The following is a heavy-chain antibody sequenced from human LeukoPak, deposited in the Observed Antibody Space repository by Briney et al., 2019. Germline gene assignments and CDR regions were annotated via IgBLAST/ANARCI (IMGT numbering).Heavy chain of an antibody. Sequence: ASVKVSCKASGYTFTSYGITWIRQAPGQGLEWLGWIGSHNGATEYAQNLQDRVSMTTDTSTNTAYIEVRSLKSDDTAVYYCARDSDWNVDYWGQGTLVTVSS. CDR2: IGSHNGAT. CDR3: ARDSDWNVDY. D-gene: IGHD1-1*01. CDR1: GYTFTSYG. V-gene: IGHV1-18*01. J-gene: IGHJ4*02.